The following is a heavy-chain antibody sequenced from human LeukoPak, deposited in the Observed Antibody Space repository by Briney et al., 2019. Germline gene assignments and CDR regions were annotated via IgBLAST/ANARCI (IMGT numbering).Heavy chain of an antibody. CDR2: IYHSGST. CDR1: GGSISSSNW. J-gene: IGHJ6*02. CDR3: ARERKDYYGSGSYYQYYYYGMDV. D-gene: IGHD3-10*01. V-gene: IGHV4-4*02. Sequence: SGTLSLTCAVSGGSISSSNWWSWVRQPPGKGLEWIGEIYHSGSTNYNPSLKSRVTISVDKSKNQFSLKLSSVTAADTAVYYCARERKDYYGSGSYYQYYYYGMDVWGQGTTVTVSS.